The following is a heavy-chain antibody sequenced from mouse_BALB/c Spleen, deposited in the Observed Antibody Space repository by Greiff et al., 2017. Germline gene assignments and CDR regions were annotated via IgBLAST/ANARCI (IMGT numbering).Heavy chain of an antibody. CDR3: ARDVLWAY. Sequence: VMLVESGPGLVAPSQSLSITCTVSGFSLTSYGVHWVRQPPGKGLEWLGVIWAGGSTNYNSALMSRLSISKDNSKSQVFLKMNSLQTDDTAMYYCARDVLWAYWGQGTLVTVSA. D-gene: IGHD1-1*02. CDR2: IWAGGST. CDR1: GFSLTSYG. J-gene: IGHJ3*01. V-gene: IGHV2-9*02.